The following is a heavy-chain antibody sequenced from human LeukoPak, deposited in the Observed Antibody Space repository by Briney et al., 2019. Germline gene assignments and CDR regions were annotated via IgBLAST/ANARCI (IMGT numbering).Heavy chain of an antibody. D-gene: IGHD6-6*01. CDR2: IYYSGST. CDR3: ARQASVAVRSSVGY. J-gene: IGHJ4*02. V-gene: IGHV4-39*01. Sequence: PSETLSLTCTVSGGSISSSSYYWGWIRQPPGKGLEWIGSIYYSGSTYYNPPLKSRVTISVDTSENQFSLKLSSVTAADTAVYYCARQASVAVRSSVGYWGPGTLITVSS. CDR1: GGSISSSSYY.